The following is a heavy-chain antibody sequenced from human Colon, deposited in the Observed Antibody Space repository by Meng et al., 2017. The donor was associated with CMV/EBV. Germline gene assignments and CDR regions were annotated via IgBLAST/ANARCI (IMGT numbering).Heavy chain of an antibody. CDR3: AKSIGWYGSGYYYYGMDV. Sequence: RSLRLSCAASGFTFSSYDMSWVRQAPGKGLEWVSSISGSGGSTYYADSVKGRFTISRDNSKNMLYLQMNSLRVEDTAVYFCAKSIGWYGSGYYYYGMDVWGQGTTVTVSS. CDR1: GFTFSSYD. CDR2: ISGSGGST. D-gene: IGHD6-19*01. V-gene: IGHV3-23*01. J-gene: IGHJ6*02.